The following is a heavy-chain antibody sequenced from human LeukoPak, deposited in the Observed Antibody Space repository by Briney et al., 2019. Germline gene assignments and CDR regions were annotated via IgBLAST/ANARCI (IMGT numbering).Heavy chain of an antibody. Sequence: GASVKVSCKASGYTFTGYYMHWVRQAPGQGLEWMGWINPNSGGTNYAQKFQGRVTMTRDTSISTAYMELSRLRSDDTAVYYCARERRFGEFMDWFDPWGQGTLVTVSS. J-gene: IGHJ5*02. CDR1: GYTFTGYY. D-gene: IGHD3-10*01. CDR2: INPNSGGT. CDR3: ARERRFGEFMDWFDP. V-gene: IGHV1-2*02.